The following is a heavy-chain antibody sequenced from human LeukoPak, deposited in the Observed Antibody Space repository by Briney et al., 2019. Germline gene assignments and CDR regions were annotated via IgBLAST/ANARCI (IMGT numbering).Heavy chain of an antibody. CDR3: LRISRRAFDY. V-gene: IGHV3-21*01. D-gene: IGHD2/OR15-2a*01. J-gene: IGHJ4*02. CDR2: ISSSSSYI. Sequence: GGSLRLSCAASGFTFGSYSMNWVRQAPGKGLEWVSSISSSSSYIYYADSVKGRFTISRDNAKNSLCLQMNSLRAEDTAVYYCLRISRRAFDYWGQGTLVTVSS. CDR1: GFTFGSYS.